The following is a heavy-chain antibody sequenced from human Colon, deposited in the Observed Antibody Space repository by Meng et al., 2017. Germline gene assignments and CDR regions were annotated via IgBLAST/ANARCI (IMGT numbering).Heavy chain of an antibody. D-gene: IGHD3-10*01. Sequence: QVWLVQSGAEVKKPGASVKVSCQASGYIFTAYYIHWIRQAPGQGLEWMGMISCSGGSTSYPHKFQGRVTMTSDTSTSTVYTELSSLRSDDTAVYFCARAGSSTSPPRDYWGQGTLVTVSS. CDR3: ARAGSSTSPPRDY. J-gene: IGHJ4*02. CDR2: ISCSGGST. V-gene: IGHV1-46*01. CDR1: GYIFTAYY.